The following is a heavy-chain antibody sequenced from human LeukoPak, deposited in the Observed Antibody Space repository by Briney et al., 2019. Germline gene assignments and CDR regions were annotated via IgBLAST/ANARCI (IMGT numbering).Heavy chain of an antibody. V-gene: IGHV4-34*01. Sequence: SETLSLTCAVYGGSFSGYYWSWIRHPPGKGLEWIGEINHSGSTNYNPSLKSRVTISVDTSKNQFSLKLSSVTAADTAVYYCARGGAAAGYYCYYYCMDVWGQGTTVTVSS. CDR1: GGSFSGYY. D-gene: IGHD6-13*01. J-gene: IGHJ6*02. CDR3: ARGGAAAGYYCYYYCMDV. CDR2: INHSGST.